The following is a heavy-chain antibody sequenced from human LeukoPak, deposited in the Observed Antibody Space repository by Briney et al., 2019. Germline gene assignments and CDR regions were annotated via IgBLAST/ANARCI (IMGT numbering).Heavy chain of an antibody. J-gene: IGHJ4*02. D-gene: IGHD6-19*01. CDR2: INAGTGKT. V-gene: IGHV1-3*01. Sequence: GAPVKLSCKASGYRFTSDMYAIHWMRQAPGHRLEWLGYINAGTGKTMYSQKFQGRVTITGDTYASTVSMELSSLTSEDTATYYCARDSDSSGWSWVYWGQGTLLIVSS. CDR1: GYRFTSDMYA. CDR3: ARDSDSSGWSWVY.